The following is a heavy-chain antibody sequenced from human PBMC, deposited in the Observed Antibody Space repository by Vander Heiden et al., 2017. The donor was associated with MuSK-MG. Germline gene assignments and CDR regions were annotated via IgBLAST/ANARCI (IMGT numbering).Heavy chain of an antibody. V-gene: IGHV3-30*04. Sequence: QVQLVESGGGVVQPGRSLRLSCAASGFTFRSYAMHWVRQATGKGREWVAVISYDGSNKYDADSVKGGFTISRDNSKNTLYLQMNSLRAEDTAVYYCARDKSSGWPYYYYYGMDVWCEGPTVTVS. J-gene: IGHJ6*02. CDR2: ISYDGSNK. CDR1: GFTFRSYA. CDR3: ARDKSSGWPYYYYYGMDV. D-gene: IGHD6-19*01.